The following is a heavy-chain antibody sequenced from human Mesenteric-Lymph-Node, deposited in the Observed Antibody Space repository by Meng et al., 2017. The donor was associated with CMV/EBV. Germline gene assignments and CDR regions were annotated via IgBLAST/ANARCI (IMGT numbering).Heavy chain of an antibody. J-gene: IGHJ3*02. CDR3: AKPTGQYQLLNDAFDI. CDR2: ITNSGDNT. D-gene: IGHD2-2*01. Sequence: GESLKISCAASGFTFSTYAMLWVRQAPRRGLEWVSRITNSGDNTNYADSVKGRFTISRDNSKNTVYLQMSSLRVDDTAVYYCAKPTGQYQLLNDAFDIWGQGTMVTVSS. V-gene: IGHV3-23*01. CDR1: GFTFSTYA.